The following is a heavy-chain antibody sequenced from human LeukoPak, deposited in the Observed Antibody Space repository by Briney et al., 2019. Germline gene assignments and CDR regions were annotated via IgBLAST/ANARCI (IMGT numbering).Heavy chain of an antibody. CDR3: ARLARGRWFDP. V-gene: IGHV4-59*08. J-gene: IGHJ5*02. CDR1: GDSIRNYY. D-gene: IGHD6-6*01. Sequence: SETLSLTCTVSGDSIRNYYWSWIRQTPGKGPEWIGHIYDSGSTNYNPSLKSRVTISVDTSKNQFSLKVSSVTAADTAVYYCARLARGRWFDPWGQGTLVTVSS. CDR2: IYDSGST.